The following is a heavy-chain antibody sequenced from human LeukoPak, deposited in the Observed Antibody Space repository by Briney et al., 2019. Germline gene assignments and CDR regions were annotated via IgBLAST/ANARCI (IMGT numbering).Heavy chain of an antibody. CDR2: IYYSRST. CDR3: ASLRVVVSLLNDAFDI. V-gene: IGHV4-39*01. D-gene: IGHD3-22*01. CDR1: GGSISSNSYY. Sequence: PSETLSLTCTVSGGSISSNSYYWGWIRQPPGKGLEWIGSIYYSRSTYYNPSLKSRVTISVATSKNQFSLKLSSVTAADTAVYYCASLRVVVSLLNDAFDIWGQGTRVTVSS. J-gene: IGHJ3*02.